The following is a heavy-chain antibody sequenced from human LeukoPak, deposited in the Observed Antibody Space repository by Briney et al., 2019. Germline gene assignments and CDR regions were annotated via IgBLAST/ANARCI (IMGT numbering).Heavy chain of an antibody. D-gene: IGHD2-15*01. CDR3: ARFGYVAAVDV. CDR2: INPAGRDI. V-gene: IGHV3-7*01. J-gene: IGHJ4*02. Sequence: GGSLRLSCATSGFSFSTYWMPWVRQAPGTGLEWVSNINPAGRDIYYVDPVKGRFTVSRDNAKNLLYLQMNSLRAEDTAVYHCARFGYVAAVDVWGQGTLVTVSS. CDR1: GFSFSTYW.